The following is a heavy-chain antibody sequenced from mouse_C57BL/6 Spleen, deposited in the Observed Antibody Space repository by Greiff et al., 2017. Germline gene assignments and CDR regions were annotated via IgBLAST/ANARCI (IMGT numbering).Heavy chain of an antibody. V-gene: IGHV1-5*01. J-gene: IGHJ3*01. CDR3: TRSGYSNYWFAY. Sequence: EVKLVESGPVLARPGASVKMSCKTSGYTFTSYWMHWVKQRPGQGLEWIGAIYPGNSDTSYNQKFKGKAKLTAVTSASTAYMELSSLTNEDSAVYYCTRSGYSNYWFAYWGQGTLVTVSA. D-gene: IGHD2-5*01. CDR1: GYTFTSYW. CDR2: IYPGNSDT.